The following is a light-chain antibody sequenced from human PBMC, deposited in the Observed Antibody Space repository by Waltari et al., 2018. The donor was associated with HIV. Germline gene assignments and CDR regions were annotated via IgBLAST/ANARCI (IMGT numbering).Light chain of an antibody. CDR3: QQYSDWPPGT. J-gene: IGKJ1*01. CDR2: CAS. V-gene: IGKV3-15*01. CDR1: QSVSSN. Sequence: EIVMTQSPASLSVSPGERATLCCRASQSVSSNLAWYQQRPGQAPRLLIYCASTRATGIPARFSGSGSVTEFALTISSLQSEDFAVYYCQQYSDWPPGTFGQGTNVEIK.